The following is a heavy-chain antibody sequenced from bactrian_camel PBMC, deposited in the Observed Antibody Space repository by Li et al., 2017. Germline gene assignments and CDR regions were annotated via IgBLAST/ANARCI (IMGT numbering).Heavy chain of an antibody. J-gene: IGHJ4*01. D-gene: IGHD7*01. Sequence: DVQLVESGGGLVQPGGSLRLSCAAFGFTFSGYDMSWVRQAPGKGLEWVSGIVRGGDFAYYADSVKGRFTISRDNTRNTLYLQMNNLKTEDTAVYYCATSVGPHSGRGTQVTVS. CDR2: IVRGGDFA. CDR1: GFTFSGYD. V-gene: IGHV3S40*01. CDR3: ATSVGPH.